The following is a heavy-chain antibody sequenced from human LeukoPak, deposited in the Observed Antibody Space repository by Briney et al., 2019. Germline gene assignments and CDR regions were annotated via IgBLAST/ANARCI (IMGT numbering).Heavy chain of an antibody. D-gene: IGHD2-2*01. J-gene: IGHJ6*02. CDR3: ARDSPVVPAAIFYYYYGMDV. CDR2: INPSGGST. Sequence: ASVKVSCTASGYTFTSYYMHWVRQAPGQGLEWMGIINPSGGSTSYAQKFQVRVTMTRDTSTSTVYMELSSLRSEDTAVYYCARDSPVVPAAIFYYYYGMDVWGQGTTVTVSS. CDR1: GYTFTSYY. V-gene: IGHV1-46*01.